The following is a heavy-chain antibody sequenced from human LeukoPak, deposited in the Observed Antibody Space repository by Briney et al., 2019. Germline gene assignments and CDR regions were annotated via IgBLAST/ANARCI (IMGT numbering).Heavy chain of an antibody. D-gene: IGHD2-15*01. CDR1: GFTFSSYA. J-gene: IGHJ4*02. V-gene: IGHV3-23*01. Sequence: GGSLRLSCAASGFTFSSYAMSWVRQAPGKGLEWVSGISASGGVTYSAESVRGRFTISRDNSKNTLYLQMNSLRAEDTAVYYCAKSGVARSGPDYWGQGTLVTVSS. CDR2: ISASGGVT. CDR3: AKSGVARSGPDY.